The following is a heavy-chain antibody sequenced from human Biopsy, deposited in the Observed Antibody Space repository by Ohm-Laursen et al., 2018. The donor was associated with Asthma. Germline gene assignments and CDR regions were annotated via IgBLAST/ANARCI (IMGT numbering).Heavy chain of an antibody. Sequence: SLRLSCAASGFTFSGYSMHWVRQAPGRGPEYVSFIATDGSNKFYADSVKGRFTVSRDNSKHTLYLHMTGLRPEDTGVYYCVKDHSAGYYYFDDWGQGAQVTVSS. CDR2: IATDGSNK. J-gene: IGHJ4*02. CDR1: GFTFSGYS. CDR3: VKDHSAGYYYFDD. V-gene: IGHV3-64D*08. D-gene: IGHD2-21*01.